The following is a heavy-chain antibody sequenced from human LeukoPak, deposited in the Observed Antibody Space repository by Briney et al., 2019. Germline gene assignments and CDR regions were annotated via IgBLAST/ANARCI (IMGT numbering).Heavy chain of an antibody. CDR3: GKDTYSTSPYYFDY. CDR1: GFTFNNYA. V-gene: IGHV3-23*01. Sequence: PGGSLRLSCAAAGFTFNNYAMSWVRQAPGKGLKWVSGISSGGSTYYADSVKGRFTISRDNSKNTLYLQMNSLRAEDTAVYYCGKDTYSTSPYYFDYWGQGTLVTVSS. D-gene: IGHD1-26*01. CDR2: ISSGGST. J-gene: IGHJ4*02.